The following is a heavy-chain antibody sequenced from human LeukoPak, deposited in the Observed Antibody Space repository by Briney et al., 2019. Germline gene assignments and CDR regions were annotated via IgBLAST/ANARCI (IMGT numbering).Heavy chain of an antibody. V-gene: IGHV1-18*04. CDR2: ISAYNGNT. D-gene: IGHD1-26*01. CDR3: ARARIPRDMGAWTSTFVY. Sequence: RASVKVSCKASGYTFTGYYMHWVRQAPGQGLEWMGWISAYNGNTNYAQKLQGRVTMTTDTSTSTAYMELRSLRSDDTAVYYCARARIPRDMGAWTSTFVYWGQGTLVTVSS. J-gene: IGHJ4*02. CDR1: GYTFTGYY.